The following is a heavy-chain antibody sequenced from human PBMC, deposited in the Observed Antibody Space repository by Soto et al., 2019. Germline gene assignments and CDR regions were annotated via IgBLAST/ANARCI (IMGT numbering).Heavy chain of an antibody. CDR3: AKLGHSITIFGVGYMDV. V-gene: IGHV3-30*18. Sequence: GGSLRLSCAASGFTFSSYGMHWVRQAPGKGLEWVAVISYDGSNKYYADSVKGRFTISRDNSKNTLYLQMNSLRAEDTAVYYCAKLGHSITIFGVGYMDVWGKGTTVTVSS. CDR1: GFTFSSYG. CDR2: ISYDGSNK. D-gene: IGHD3-3*01. J-gene: IGHJ6*03.